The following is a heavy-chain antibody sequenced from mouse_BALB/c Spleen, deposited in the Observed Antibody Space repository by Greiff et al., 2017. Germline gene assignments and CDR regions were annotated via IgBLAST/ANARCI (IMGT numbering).Heavy chain of an antibody. V-gene: IGHV2-6-5*01. D-gene: IGHD1-1*01. CDR1: GFSLTDYG. CDR3: AKLNYYGSSYGFAY. Sequence: VKLMESGPGLVAPSQSLSITCTVSGFSLTDYGVSWIRQPPGKGLEWLGVIWGGGSTYYNSALKSRLSISKDNSKSQVFLKMNSLQTDDTAMYYCAKLNYYGSSYGFAYWGQGTLVTVSA. J-gene: IGHJ3*01. CDR2: IWGGGST.